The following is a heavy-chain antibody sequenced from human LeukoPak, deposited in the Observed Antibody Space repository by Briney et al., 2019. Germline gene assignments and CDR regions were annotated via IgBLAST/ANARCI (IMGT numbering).Heavy chain of an antibody. CDR3: ARGRYYDSSGSRDFDY. J-gene: IGHJ4*02. CDR1: GGSFSGYY. V-gene: IGHV4-34*01. Sequence: PSETLSLTCAVYGGSFSGYYWSWIRQPPGKGLEWIGEINHSGSTNYNPSLKSRVTISVDTSKNQFSLKLGSVTAADTAVYYCARGRYYDSSGSRDFDYWGQGTLVTVSS. CDR2: INHSGST. D-gene: IGHD3-22*01.